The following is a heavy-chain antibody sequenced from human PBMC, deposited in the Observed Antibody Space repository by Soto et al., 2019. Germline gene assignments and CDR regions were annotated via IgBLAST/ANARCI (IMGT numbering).Heavy chain of an antibody. CDR3: ARGKGYCTNGVCYSNYRIDY. CDR1: GGSISSYY. CDR2: IYYSGST. V-gene: IGHV4-59*01. J-gene: IGHJ4*02. D-gene: IGHD2-8*01. Sequence: PSETLSLTCTVSGGSISSYYWSWIRQPPGKGLEWIGYIYYSGSTNYNPSLKSRVTISVDTSKNQFSLKLSSVTAADTAVYYCARGKGYCTNGVCYSNYRIDYWGQGTLVTVSS.